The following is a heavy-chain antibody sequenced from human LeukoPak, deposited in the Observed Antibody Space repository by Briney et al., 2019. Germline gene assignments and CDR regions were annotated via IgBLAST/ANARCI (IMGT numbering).Heavy chain of an antibody. CDR1: GESFSSYY. CDR3: ARDPGFMVRGSRRGYDDYYYYMDV. Sequence: SETLSLTCAVYGESFSSYYWSWIRQPAGKGLEWIGRIYTSGSTNYNPSLKSRVTISVDTSKNQLSLKLSSVTAADTAVYYCARDPGFMVRGSRRGYDDYYYYMDVWGKGTTVTISS. CDR2: IYTSGST. J-gene: IGHJ6*03. D-gene: IGHD3-10*01. V-gene: IGHV4-4*07.